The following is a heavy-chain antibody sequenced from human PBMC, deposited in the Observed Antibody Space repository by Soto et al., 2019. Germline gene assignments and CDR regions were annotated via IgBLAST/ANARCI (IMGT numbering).Heavy chain of an antibody. D-gene: IGHD6-19*01. CDR3: AKDRGGFAGGWEYFDY. V-gene: IGHV3-48*02. CDR1: GFRFSTYD. J-gene: IGHJ4*02. CDR2: ISTTSFTI. Sequence: GGSLRLSCAASGFRFSTYDMDWLRQAPGKGPEWIAHISTTSFTIYYADSVKGRFTISRDNARNSLYLEMNSLRDEDTAVYYCAKDRGGFAGGWEYFDYWGQGALVTVSS.